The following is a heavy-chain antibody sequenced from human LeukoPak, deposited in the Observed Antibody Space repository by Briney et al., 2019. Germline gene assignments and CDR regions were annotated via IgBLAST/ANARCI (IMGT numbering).Heavy chain of an antibody. D-gene: IGHD5-12*01. Sequence: SETLSLTCAVYGGSFSGYYWSWIRQPPGKGLEWIGEINHSGSTNYNPSLKSRVTISVDTSKNQFSLKLSSVTAADTAVYYCARGLRQPDYWGQGTLVTVSS. CDR1: GGSFSGYY. CDR2: INHSGST. CDR3: ARGLRQPDY. J-gene: IGHJ4*02. V-gene: IGHV4-34*01.